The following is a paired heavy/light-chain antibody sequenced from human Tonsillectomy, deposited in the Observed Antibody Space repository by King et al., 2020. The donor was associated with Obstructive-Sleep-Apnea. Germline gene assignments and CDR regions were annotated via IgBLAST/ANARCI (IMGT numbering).Light chain of an antibody. CDR2: VNS. CDR3: QSYDSSLSGVA. V-gene: IGLV1-40*01. J-gene: IGLJ2*01. CDR1: SSNIGAGYD. Sequence: QSVLTQPPSVSGAPGQRVTISCTGSSSNIGAGYDVHWYQQLPGTAPKLLIYVNSNRPSGVPDRFSASKSGTSASLAITGLQAEDEADYYCQSYDSSLSGVAFGGGTKLTVL.
Heavy chain of an antibody. CDR2: IYHSGST. CDR3: ARGKYSSNWFDS. D-gene: IGHD6-6*01. Sequence: QVQLQESGPGLVKPSGTLSLTCAVSGGSISSSNYWSWVRQPPGKGLEWIGEIYHSGSTNYNPSLKSRVTMSVDKSKNQFSLTLSSVTATDTAFYYCARGKYSSNWFDSWGQGTLVTVSS. CDR1: GGSISSSNY. J-gene: IGHJ5*02. V-gene: IGHV4-4*02.